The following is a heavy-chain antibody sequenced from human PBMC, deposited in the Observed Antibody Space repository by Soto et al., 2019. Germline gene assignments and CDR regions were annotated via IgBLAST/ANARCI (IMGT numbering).Heavy chain of an antibody. Sequence: LSLTCTVSGGSTSSDNYWSWIRQPPGKGLEWIVHIYYSGNTDYNPSLKSRLAISIDTSKNQFSLKLNSVTAADTAVYYCARDAGYCNSVSCYPYNMDVWGQGTTVTVYS. D-gene: IGHD2-15*01. CDR2: IYYSGNT. CDR1: GGSTSSDNY. V-gene: IGHV4-30-4*01. CDR3: ARDAGYCNSVSCYPYNMDV. J-gene: IGHJ6*02.